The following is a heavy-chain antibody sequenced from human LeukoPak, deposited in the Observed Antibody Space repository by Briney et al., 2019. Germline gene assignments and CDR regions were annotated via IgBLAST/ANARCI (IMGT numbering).Heavy chain of an antibody. CDR1: GVTVSSNY. Sequence: PGGSLRLSCAASGVTVSSNYMSWVRQAPGKGLEWVSFIYNDGRTQHTDSVKGRFTISRDNSKNTLYLQMNSLRAEDTAVYYCARWYCSSTTCYYDYWGQGTLVTVSS. J-gene: IGHJ4*02. CDR3: ARWYCSSTTCYYDY. V-gene: IGHV3-53*01. D-gene: IGHD2-2*01. CDR2: IYNDGRT.